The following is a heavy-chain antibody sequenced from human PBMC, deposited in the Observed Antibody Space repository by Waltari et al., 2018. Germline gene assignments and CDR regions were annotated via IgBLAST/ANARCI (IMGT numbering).Heavy chain of an antibody. Sequence: FSDYYMSWIRQAPGKGLEWISSISSVSGYIYYADSVKGRFTISRDNAKNSLYLQMNSLSAEDTALYFCARSAWFDYWGQGTLVTVSS. CDR1: FSDYY. V-gene: IGHV3-11*06. J-gene: IGHJ4*02. CDR3: ARSAWFDY. CDR2: ISSVSGYI.